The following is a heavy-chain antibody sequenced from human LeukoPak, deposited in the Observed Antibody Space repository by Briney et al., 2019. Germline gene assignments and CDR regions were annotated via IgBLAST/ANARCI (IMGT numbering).Heavy chain of an antibody. J-gene: IGHJ3*02. CDR3: ARAVPGGYWDTFDI. V-gene: IGHV4-4*07. D-gene: IGHD3-10*01. Sequence: PSETLSLTCTVSGGSISSYYWSWIRQPAGKGLEWIGRIYTSGSTNYNPSLKSRVTMSVDTSKRQFPLKLYSLTAADTAVYYCARAVPGGYWDTFDIWGQGTMVTVSS. CDR2: IYTSGST. CDR1: GGSISSYY.